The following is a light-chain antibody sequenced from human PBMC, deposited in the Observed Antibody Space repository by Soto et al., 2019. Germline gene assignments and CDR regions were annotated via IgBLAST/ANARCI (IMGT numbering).Light chain of an antibody. V-gene: IGLV2-11*01. CDR1: SSDVGGYNY. CDR2: DVT. CDR3: CSYAGSYIYV. J-gene: IGLJ1*01. Sequence: ALTQPRSVSGSPGQSVTISCTGTSSDVGGYNYVSWYQQHPDKAPKVMIYDVTKRPSGVPDRFSGSKSGNTASLTISGLQAEGEADYYCCSYAGSYIYVFGTG.